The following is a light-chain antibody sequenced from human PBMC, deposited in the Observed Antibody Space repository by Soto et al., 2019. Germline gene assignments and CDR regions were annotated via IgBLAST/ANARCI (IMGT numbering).Light chain of an antibody. V-gene: IGKV3-20*01. CDR2: GAS. CDR3: QQYGSSSFT. Sequence: EIVLTQSPGTLSLSPGERATLSCRASQSVSSSYLAWYQQKPGQAPRLLIYGASSRATGIPDRFSGSGSGTVFTLNISRLEPEDFAVYYCQQYGSSSFTFGPGTKVDIK. CDR1: QSVSSSY. J-gene: IGKJ3*01.